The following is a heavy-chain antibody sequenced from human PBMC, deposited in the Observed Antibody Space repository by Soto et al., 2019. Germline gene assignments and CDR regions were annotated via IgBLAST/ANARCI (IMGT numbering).Heavy chain of an antibody. CDR2: ISGSGGST. J-gene: IGHJ4*02. V-gene: IGHV3-23*01. CDR1: GFTFSSYA. CDR3: AKDGVVSKYVTSYFDY. D-gene: IGHD2-8*02. Sequence: PGGSLRFSCAASGFTFSSYAMSWVRQAPGKGLEWVSAISGSGGSTYYADSVKGRFTISRDNSKNTLYLQMNSLRAEDTAVYYCAKDGVVSKYVTSYFDYWGQGTLVTVSS.